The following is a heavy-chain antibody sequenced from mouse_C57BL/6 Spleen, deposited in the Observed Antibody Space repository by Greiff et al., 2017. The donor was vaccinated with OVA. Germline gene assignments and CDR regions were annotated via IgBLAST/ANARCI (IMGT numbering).Heavy chain of an antibody. D-gene: IGHD1-1*01. CDR3: ARDGATVVATKGFAY. V-gene: IGHV1-72*01. CDR1: GYTFTSYW. J-gene: IGHJ3*01. CDR2: IDPNSGGT. Sequence: QVQLKQSGAELVKPGASVKLSCKASGYTFTSYWMHWVKQRPGRGLEWIGRIDPNSGGTKYNEKFKSKATLTVDKPSSTAYMQLSSLTSEDSAVYYCARDGATVVATKGFAYWGQGTLVTVSA.